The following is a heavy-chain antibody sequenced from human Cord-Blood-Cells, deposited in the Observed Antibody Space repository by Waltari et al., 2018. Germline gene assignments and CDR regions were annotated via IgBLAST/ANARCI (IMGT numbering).Heavy chain of an antibody. V-gene: IGHV3-73*02. Sequence: EVQLVESGGGLVQPGGSLKLSCAASGFTFRCSAMHWVRQASGKGLEWVGRIRSKANSYATAYAASVKGRFTISRDDSKNTAYLQMNSLKTEDTAVYYCTADWNDFDYWGQGTLVTVSS. CDR3: TADWNDFDY. CDR1: GFTFRCSA. CDR2: IRSKANSYAT. D-gene: IGHD1-1*01. J-gene: IGHJ4*02.